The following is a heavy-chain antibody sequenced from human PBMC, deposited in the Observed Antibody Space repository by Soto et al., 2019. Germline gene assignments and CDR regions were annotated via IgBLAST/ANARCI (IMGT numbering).Heavy chain of an antibody. J-gene: IGHJ6*02. CDR1: GGSFSGYY. CDR2: INHSGST. V-gene: IGHV4-34*01. Sequence: PSETLSLTCAVYGGSFSGYYWSWIRQPPGKGLEWIGEINHSGSTNYNPSLKSRVTISVDTSKNQFSLKLSSVTAADTAVYYCARSQKYYDFWGGYPSGCYYGMDVWGQGTTVTVS. D-gene: IGHD3-3*01. CDR3: ARSQKYYDFWGGYPSGCYYGMDV.